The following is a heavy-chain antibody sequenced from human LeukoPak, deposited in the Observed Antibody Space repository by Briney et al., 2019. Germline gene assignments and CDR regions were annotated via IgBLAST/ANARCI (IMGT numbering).Heavy chain of an antibody. CDR3: AKNPFVSYGSDYFDE. CDR2: ISGSGGNK. J-gene: IGHJ4*02. D-gene: IGHD3-10*01. V-gene: IGHV3-23*01. Sequence: TGGSLRLPCAASGFTFCSYAMSWVRQAPGKGLEWVSAISGSGGNKYYADSVKGRFPISRQNSKNTLFLQMERLGAEGTPAFSFAKNPFVSYGSDYFDEWGEGTLV. CDR1: GFTFCSYA.